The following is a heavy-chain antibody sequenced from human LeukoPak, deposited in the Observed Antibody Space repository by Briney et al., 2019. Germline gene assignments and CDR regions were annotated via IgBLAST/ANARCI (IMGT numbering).Heavy chain of an antibody. CDR1: GGTFSSYA. Sequence: SVKASCKASGGTFSSYAISWVRQAPGQGLEWMGGIIPIFGTANYAQKFQGRVTITADESTSTAYMELSSLRSEDTAVYYCARGVVAATDNWFDPWGQGTLVTVSS. V-gene: IGHV1-69*13. CDR2: IIPIFGTA. D-gene: IGHD2-15*01. J-gene: IGHJ5*02. CDR3: ARGVVAATDNWFDP.